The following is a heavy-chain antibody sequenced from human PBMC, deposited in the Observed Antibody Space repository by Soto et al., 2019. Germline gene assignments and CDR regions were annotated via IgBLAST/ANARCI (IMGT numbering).Heavy chain of an antibody. Sequence: SETLSLTCAVSGGSICSSNWWSWVRQPPGKGLEWIGEIYHSGSTNYNPSLKSRVTISVDKSKNQFSLKLSSVTAADTAMYYCARVLGNDAFDTWGQGTMVTVSS. CDR3: ARVLGNDAFDT. CDR1: GGSICSSNW. D-gene: IGHD3-3*02. V-gene: IGHV4-4*02. J-gene: IGHJ3*02. CDR2: IYHSGST.